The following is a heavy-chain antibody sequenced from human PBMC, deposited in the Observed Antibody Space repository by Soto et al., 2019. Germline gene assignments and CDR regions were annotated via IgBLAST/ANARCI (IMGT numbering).Heavy chain of an antibody. CDR1: GGTFSSYA. J-gene: IGHJ4*02. D-gene: IGHD1-7*01. CDR2: IIPIFGTA. Sequence: GASVKVSCKASGGTFSSYAISWVRQAPGQGLEWMGGIIPIFGTANYAQKFQGRVTITADESTSTAYMELSSLRSEDTAVYYCARDLFPPPRSGTTGYWGQGTLVTAPQ. CDR3: ARDLFPPPRSGTTGY. V-gene: IGHV1-69*13.